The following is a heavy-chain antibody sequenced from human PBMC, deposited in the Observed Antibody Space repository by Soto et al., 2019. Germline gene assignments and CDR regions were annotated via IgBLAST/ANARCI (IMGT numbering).Heavy chain of an antibody. D-gene: IGHD6-13*01. V-gene: IGHV1-69*01. J-gene: IGHJ6*02. Sequence: QVQLVQSGAEVKKPGSSVKVSCKASGGTFSSYAISWVRQAPGQGLEWMGGIIPIFGTANYAQKFQGRVTITADESTSTAYMELSSLRSEDTAVYYCARDGNSSPVLSYYYYGMDVWGQGTTVTVSS. CDR1: GGTFSSYA. CDR2: IIPIFGTA. CDR3: ARDGNSSPVLSYYYYGMDV.